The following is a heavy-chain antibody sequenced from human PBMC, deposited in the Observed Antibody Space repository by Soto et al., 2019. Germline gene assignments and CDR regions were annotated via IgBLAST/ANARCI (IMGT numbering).Heavy chain of an antibody. J-gene: IGHJ6*02. CDR1: GYTFTDYW. V-gene: IGHV5-51*01. CDR2: IYPGDSDT. CDR3: AASIFYYGMDV. Sequence: GESLKISCKGSGYTFTDYWIGWVRQLPGKGLEWMGIIYPGDSDTRYSPSFQGHVTITVDKSTNTAYLQWNTLRASDTAIYYCAASIFYYGMDVWGQGTTVTVSS.